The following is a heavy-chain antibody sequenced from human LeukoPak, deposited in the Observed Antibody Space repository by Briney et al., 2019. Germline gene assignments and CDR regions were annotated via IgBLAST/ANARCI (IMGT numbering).Heavy chain of an antibody. D-gene: IGHD3-3*01. Sequence: GGSLRLSCAASGFTFSSYAMHWVRQAPGKGLEWVAVISYDGSNKYYADSVKGRFTISRDNSKNTLYLQMNSLRAEDTAVYYCAKSRKILWSGYYWDYWGQGTLVTVSS. CDR2: ISYDGSNK. V-gene: IGHV3-30-3*02. CDR3: AKSRKILWSGYYWDY. CDR1: GFTFSSYA. J-gene: IGHJ4*02.